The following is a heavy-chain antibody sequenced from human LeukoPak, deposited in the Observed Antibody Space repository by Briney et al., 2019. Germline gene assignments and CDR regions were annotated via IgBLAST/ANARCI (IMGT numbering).Heavy chain of an antibody. CDR2: VEQDGDKK. Sequence: GGSLRLSWAASGFTFSRYQMTWGRQAPGEGLEWVAKVEQDGDKKYYVDSVEGRFTISRDNAKNSLYLEMNSLRAEDTAVYYCAKTTAGNSSGRYPGWPVDYWGQGTLVTVSS. D-gene: IGHD6-19*01. J-gene: IGHJ4*02. V-gene: IGHV3-7*03. CDR1: GFTFSRYQ. CDR3: AKTTAGNSSGRYPGWPVDY.